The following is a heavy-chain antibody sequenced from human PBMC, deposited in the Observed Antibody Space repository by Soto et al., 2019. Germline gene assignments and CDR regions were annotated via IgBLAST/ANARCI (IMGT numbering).Heavy chain of an antibody. D-gene: IGHD6-19*01. CDR3: ARERGSGWTFDY. CDR1: GFTFSSYS. J-gene: IGHJ4*02. Sequence: PGGSLRLSCAASGFTFSSYSRNWVRQAPGKGLEWVSYISSSSSTIYYADSVKGRFTISRDNVQNSLYLQMHSLRAEDTAVYYCARERGSGWTFDYWGQRTLVTVSS. CDR2: ISSSSSTI. V-gene: IGHV3-48*01.